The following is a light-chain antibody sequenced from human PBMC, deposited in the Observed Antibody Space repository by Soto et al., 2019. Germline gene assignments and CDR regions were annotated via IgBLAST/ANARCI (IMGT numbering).Light chain of an antibody. CDR2: RNS. CDR1: ASTIGRNY. CDR3: AAWDDNLSGFYV. V-gene: IGLV1-47*01. Sequence: QSVLTQSPSASGTPGQRVTISCSGSASTIGRNYVYWYQQLPGTAPKLLIYRNSQRPSGVPDRLSGSKSGTSASLAISGLRSEDEADYYCAAWDDNLSGFYVFGDGTKVTVL. J-gene: IGLJ1*01.